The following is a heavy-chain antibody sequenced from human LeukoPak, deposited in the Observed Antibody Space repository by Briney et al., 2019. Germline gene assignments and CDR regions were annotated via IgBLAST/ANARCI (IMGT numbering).Heavy chain of an antibody. D-gene: IGHD6-19*01. CDR2: ISYDGSNK. Sequence: GRSLRLSCVASGFTFSSYAMHWVRQAPGKGLEWVALISYDGSNKYYADSVKGRFTISRDNSKNTLYLQMNSLSAEDTAVYYCARGGVYSSGSYYLYYFDYWGQGTLVTVSS. V-gene: IGHV3-30-3*01. CDR1: GFTFSSYA. CDR3: ARGGVYSSGSYYLYYFDY. J-gene: IGHJ4*02.